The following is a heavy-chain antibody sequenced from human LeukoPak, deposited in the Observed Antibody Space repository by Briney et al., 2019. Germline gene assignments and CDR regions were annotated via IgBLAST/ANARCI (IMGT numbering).Heavy chain of an antibody. D-gene: IGHD6-19*01. CDR2: ISYDGSNE. Sequence: GGSLRLSCAASGFTFSSYVMHWVRQAPGKGLEWVAIISYDGSNEYYADSVKGRFTISRDNSKNTLYLQVNSLRAEDTAVYYCAKDSLAVADNNEGWFDPWGQGTLVTVSS. V-gene: IGHV3-30*04. CDR1: GFTFSSYV. J-gene: IGHJ5*02. CDR3: AKDSLAVADNNEGWFDP.